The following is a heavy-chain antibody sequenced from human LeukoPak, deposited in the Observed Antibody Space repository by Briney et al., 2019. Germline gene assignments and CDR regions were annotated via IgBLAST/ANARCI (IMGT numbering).Heavy chain of an antibody. D-gene: IGHD4-23*01. V-gene: IGHV1-69*05. Sequence: GASVKVSCKASGGTLSSYAISWVRQAPGQGLEWMGGIIPIFGTANYAQKFQGRVTITTDESTSTAYMELSSLRSEDTAVYYCASADYGGNNWSDPWGQGTLVTVSS. J-gene: IGHJ5*02. CDR1: GGTLSSYA. CDR2: IIPIFGTA. CDR3: ASADYGGNNWSDP.